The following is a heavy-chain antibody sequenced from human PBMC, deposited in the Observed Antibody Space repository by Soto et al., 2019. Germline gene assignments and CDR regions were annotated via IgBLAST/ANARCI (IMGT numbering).Heavy chain of an antibody. D-gene: IGHD3-22*01. Sequence: QVQLQQWGAGLLKPSETLSLTCAVYGGSFSGYYWSWIRQPPGKGLEWIGEINHSGSTNYNPSLKSRVTISVDTSKNQFSLKLSSVTAADTAVYYCARRWIVVYPFDYWGQGTLVTVSS. CDR3: ARRWIVVYPFDY. J-gene: IGHJ4*02. CDR1: GGSFSGYY. V-gene: IGHV4-34*01. CDR2: INHSGST.